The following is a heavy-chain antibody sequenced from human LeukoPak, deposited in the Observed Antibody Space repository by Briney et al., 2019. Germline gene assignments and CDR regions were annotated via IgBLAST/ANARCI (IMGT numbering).Heavy chain of an antibody. CDR1: GYTFTSYG. D-gene: IGHD6-6*01. CDR2: ISAYNGNT. V-gene: IGHV1-18*01. J-gene: IGHJ4*02. Sequence: GASVKVSCKASGYTFTSYGISWVRQAPGQGLEWMGWISAYNGNTSYAQKLQGRVTMTTDTSTSTAYMELRSLRSDDTAVYYCASGGIAARPWDYFDYWGQGTLVTVSS. CDR3: ASGGIAARPWDYFDY.